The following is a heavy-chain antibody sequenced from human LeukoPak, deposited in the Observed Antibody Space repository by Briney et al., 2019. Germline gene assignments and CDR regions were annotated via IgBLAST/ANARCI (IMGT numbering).Heavy chain of an antibody. J-gene: IGHJ4*02. V-gene: IGHV4-59*08. CDR1: GGSISSYY. CDR3: ARTQSYSGWYGY. CDR2: IYYSGST. Sequence: SETLSLTCTISGGSISSYYWSWIRQPPGKGLEWIGYIYYSGSTNYNPSLKSRVTISVDTSKNQFSLKLSSVTAADTAVYYCARTQSYSGWYGYWGQGTLVTVSS. D-gene: IGHD6-19*01.